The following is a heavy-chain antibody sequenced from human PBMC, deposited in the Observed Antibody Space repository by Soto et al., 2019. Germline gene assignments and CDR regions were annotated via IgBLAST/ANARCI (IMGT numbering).Heavy chain of an antibody. D-gene: IGHD3-3*01. CDR2: INHSGST. CDR1: GGSFSGYY. CDR3: ARERPYYDFWSGYSSNTNYYYYMDV. V-gene: IGHV4-34*01. J-gene: IGHJ6*03. Sequence: PSETLSLTCXVYGGSFSGYYWSWIRQPPGKGLEWIGEINHSGSTNYNPSLKSRVTISVDTSKNQFCLKLSSVTAADTAVYYCARERPYYDFWSGYSSNTNYYYYMDVWGKGTTVTVS.